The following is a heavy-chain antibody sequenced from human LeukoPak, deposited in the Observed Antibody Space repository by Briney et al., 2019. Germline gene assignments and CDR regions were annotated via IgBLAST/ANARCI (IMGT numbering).Heavy chain of an antibody. Sequence: PSETLSLTCTVSGGSISSYYWSWIRQPPGKGLEWIGYIYYSGYTNYNPSLKSRVTMSVDKSKNQFSLKLSSVTAADTAVYYCAREYSWYYFDYWGQGTLVTVSS. J-gene: IGHJ4*02. D-gene: IGHD2-15*01. CDR1: GGSISSYY. V-gene: IGHV4-59*12. CDR2: IYYSGYT. CDR3: AREYSWYYFDY.